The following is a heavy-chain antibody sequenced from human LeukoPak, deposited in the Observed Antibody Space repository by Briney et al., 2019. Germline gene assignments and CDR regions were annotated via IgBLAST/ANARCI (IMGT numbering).Heavy chain of an antibody. CDR3: ARDPVEWELLLDY. Sequence: GGSLRLSCAASASTFSNDAIHWVRQAPGKGLEWVAVVSYDETNKYYADSVKGRFTISRDNARNSVYLQMASLRVEDTAVYYCARDPVEWELLLDYWGQGTLVTVSS. CDR1: ASTFSNDA. CDR2: VSYDETNK. D-gene: IGHD1-26*01. V-gene: IGHV3-30-3*01. J-gene: IGHJ4*02.